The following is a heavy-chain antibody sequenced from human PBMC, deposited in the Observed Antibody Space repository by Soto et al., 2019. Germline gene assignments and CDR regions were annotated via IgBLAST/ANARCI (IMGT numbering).Heavy chain of an antibody. CDR1: GGSISSSSYY. D-gene: IGHD6-19*01. CDR3: ARHVAVAGPYYFDY. Sequence: QLQLQEAGPGLVKPSETLSLTCTVSGGSISSSSYYWGWIRQPPGKGLEWIGSIYYSGSTYYNPSLKSRVTISVDTSKNQFYLKLSSVTAADTAVYYCARHVAVAGPYYFDYWGQGTLVTVSS. CDR2: IYYSGST. V-gene: IGHV4-39*01. J-gene: IGHJ4*02.